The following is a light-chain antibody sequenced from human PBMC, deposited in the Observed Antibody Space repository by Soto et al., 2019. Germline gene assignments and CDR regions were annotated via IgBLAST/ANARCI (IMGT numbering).Light chain of an antibody. CDR3: GSYESCNTCL. J-gene: IGLJ1*01. CDR1: SSDVGGYNY. V-gene: IGLV2-8*01. Sequence: QSALTQPPSASGSPGQSATISCTGTSSDVGGYNYVSWYQQHPGKAPKLMISEVSKRPSGVPDRFSGSKSGNTAFLTVSGLQAEEFSFYDWGSYESCNTCLLGTGT. CDR2: EVS.